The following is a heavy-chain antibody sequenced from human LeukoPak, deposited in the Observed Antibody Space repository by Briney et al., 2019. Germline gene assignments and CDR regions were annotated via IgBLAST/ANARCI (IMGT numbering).Heavy chain of an antibody. J-gene: IGHJ6*02. V-gene: IGHV3-21*01. CDR1: GFTFSSYS. CDR3: ARDLSWFGELYYYYGMDV. Sequence: GGSLRLSCAASGFTFSSYSMNWVRQAPGKGLEWVSSISSSSSYIYYADSVKGRFTISRDNAENSLYLQMNSLRAEDTAVYYCARDLSWFGELYYYYGMDVWGQGTTATVSS. D-gene: IGHD3-10*01. CDR2: ISSSSSYI.